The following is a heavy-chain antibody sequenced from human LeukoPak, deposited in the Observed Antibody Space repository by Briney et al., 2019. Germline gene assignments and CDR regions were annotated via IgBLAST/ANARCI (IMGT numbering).Heavy chain of an antibody. CDR2: IKQDGSEK. V-gene: IGHV3-7*01. J-gene: IGHJ4*02. D-gene: IGHD3-22*01. Sequence: GGSLRLSCAASGFTFSSYWMSWARQAPGKGLEWVANIKQDGSEKYYVDSVKGRFTISRDNAKNSLYLQMNSLRAEDTAVYYCARDWDSSGYPHIDYWGQGTLVTVSS. CDR1: GFTFSSYW. CDR3: ARDWDSSGYPHIDY.